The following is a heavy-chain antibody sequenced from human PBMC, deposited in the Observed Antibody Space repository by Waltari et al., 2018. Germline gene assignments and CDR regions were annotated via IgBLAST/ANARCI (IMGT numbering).Heavy chain of an antibody. Sequence: QVQLVESGGGVVQPGRSLRLSCAASGFTFSSYAMHWVRQAPGKGLEWVAVISYDGSNKYYADSVKGRFTISRDNSKNTLYLQMNSLRAEDTAVYYCAGEYDYVWGSYRFDYWGQGTLVTVSS. J-gene: IGHJ4*02. CDR1: GFTFSSYA. CDR2: ISYDGSNK. D-gene: IGHD3-16*02. CDR3: AGEYDYVWGSYRFDY. V-gene: IGHV3-30-3*01.